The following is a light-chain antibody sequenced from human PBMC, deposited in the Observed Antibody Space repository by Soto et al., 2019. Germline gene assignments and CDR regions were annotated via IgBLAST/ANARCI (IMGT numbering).Light chain of an antibody. CDR1: QSVSSN. Sequence: EIVMTQSPATLSVSPGERATLSCRASQSVSSNLAWYQQKPGQAPRVLIYGASTRVTGIPARFSGSGSGTEFTLTISSLQSEDFAVYYCQHYNNWPRTFGQGTKVEIK. J-gene: IGKJ1*01. CDR2: GAS. CDR3: QHYNNWPRT. V-gene: IGKV3-15*01.